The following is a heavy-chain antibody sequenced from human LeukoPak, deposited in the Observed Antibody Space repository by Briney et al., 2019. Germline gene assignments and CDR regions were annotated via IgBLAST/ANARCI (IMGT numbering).Heavy chain of an antibody. Sequence: GREXIVSIYYGGSTYYMPSLMSRVTISVDTSKYQFSLKLSSVTAADTAVYYCAIVVVVAAKRWFDPWGQGTLVTVSS. D-gene: IGHD2-15*01. V-gene: IGHV4-39*01. J-gene: IGHJ5*02. CDR2: IYYGGST. CDR3: AIVVVVAAKRWFDP.